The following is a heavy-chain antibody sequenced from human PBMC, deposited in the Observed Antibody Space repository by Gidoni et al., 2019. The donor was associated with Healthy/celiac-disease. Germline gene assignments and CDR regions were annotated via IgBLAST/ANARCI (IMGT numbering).Heavy chain of an antibody. V-gene: IGHV4-59*08. Sequence: QVQLQESGPGLVKPSETLSLTCTVSGGSISSYYWSWIRQPPGKGLEWIGYIYYSGSTNYNPSLKSRVTISVDTSKNQFSLKLSSVTAADTAVYYCARFTQWHVGFDYWGQGTLVTVSS. J-gene: IGHJ4*02. CDR2: IYYSGST. CDR1: GGSISSYY. CDR3: ARFTQWHVGFDY. D-gene: IGHD6-19*01.